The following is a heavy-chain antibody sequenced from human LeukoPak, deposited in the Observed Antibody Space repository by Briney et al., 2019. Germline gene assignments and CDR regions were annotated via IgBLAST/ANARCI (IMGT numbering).Heavy chain of an antibody. CDR2: IRPDGSEI. D-gene: IGHD3-16*01. J-gene: IGHJ4*02. Sequence: PGGSLRLSCAASGFTFSSYWMSWVRQAPGKGLEWVANIRPDGSEIYYGDSVKGRFAVSRDNAKNTLYLQMESLRVEDTAIYYCATDWAWGGFDHWGQGALVTVSS. CDR1: GFTFSSYW. CDR3: ATDWAWGGFDH. V-gene: IGHV3-7*01.